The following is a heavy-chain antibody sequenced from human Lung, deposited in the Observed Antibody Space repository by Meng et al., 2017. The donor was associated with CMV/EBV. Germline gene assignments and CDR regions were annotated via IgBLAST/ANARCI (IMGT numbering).Heavy chain of an antibody. CDR3: AGGLYDFWSGYYYYGMDV. CDR1: GYTFTGYY. J-gene: IGHJ6*02. D-gene: IGHD3-3*01. V-gene: IGHV1-2*02. CDR2: INPNSGGT. Sequence: ASXXVSXKASGYTFTGYYMHWVRQAPGQGLEWMGWINPNSGGTNYAQKFQGRVTMTRDTSISTAYMELSRLRSDDTAVYYCAGGLYDFWSGYYYYGMDVWGQGTXVTVSS.